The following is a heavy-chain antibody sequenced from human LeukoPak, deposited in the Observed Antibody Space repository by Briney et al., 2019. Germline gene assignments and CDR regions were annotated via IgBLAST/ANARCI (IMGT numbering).Heavy chain of an antibody. CDR3: ARDPRYCSSTSCDAPPVY. CDR1: GYTFTSYG. CDR2: IIPILGIA. Sequence: ASVKVSCKASGYTFTSYGISWVRQAPGQGLEWMGRIIPILGIANYAQKFQGRVTITADKSTSTAYMELSSLRSEDTAVYYCARDPRYCSSTSCDAPPVYWGQGTLVTVSS. D-gene: IGHD2-2*01. J-gene: IGHJ4*02. V-gene: IGHV1-69*04.